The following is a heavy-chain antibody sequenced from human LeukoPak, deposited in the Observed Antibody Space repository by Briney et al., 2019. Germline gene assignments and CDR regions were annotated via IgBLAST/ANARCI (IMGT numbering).Heavy chain of an antibody. CDR2: IWDDGITK. D-gene: IGHD5-12*01. J-gene: IGHJ3*02. Sequence: QPGGSLRLSCAASGFTFSSYGMHWVRQAPGKGLEWVAVIWDDGITKHYADSVKRRFTISRDNSKNTLYLQMKSLRAEDTAVYYCARGKASGGYSGYGLDAFDIWGQGTMVTVSS. V-gene: IGHV3-33*01. CDR1: GFTFSSYG. CDR3: ARGKASGGYSGYGLDAFDI.